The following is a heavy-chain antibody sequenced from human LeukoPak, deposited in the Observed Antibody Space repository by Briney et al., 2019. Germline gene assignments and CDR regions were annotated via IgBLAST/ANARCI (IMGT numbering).Heavy chain of an antibody. Sequence: SETLSLTRTVSGGSISSYYWSWIRQPAGKGLEWIGRIYTSGSTNYNPSLKSRVTMSVDTSKNQFSLKLSSVTAADTAVYYCARHSLAVDWFDPWGQGTLVTVSS. CDR2: IYTSGST. V-gene: IGHV4-4*07. CDR3: ARHSLAVDWFDP. J-gene: IGHJ5*02. CDR1: GGSISSYY.